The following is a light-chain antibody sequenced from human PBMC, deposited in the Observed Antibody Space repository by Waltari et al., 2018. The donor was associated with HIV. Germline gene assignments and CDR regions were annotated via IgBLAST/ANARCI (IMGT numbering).Light chain of an antibody. CDR1: SRHVGGYNY. CDR3: CSYAGSNTFNYV. Sequence: QSALTQPASVSGSPGQSITLSCTGTSRHVGGYNYVSWYQQHPGKAPKLMIYDVSKRPSGVSNRFSGSKSGNTASLTISGLQAEDEADYYCCSYAGSNTFNYVFGTGTKVTVL. V-gene: IGLV2-23*02. J-gene: IGLJ1*01. CDR2: DVS.